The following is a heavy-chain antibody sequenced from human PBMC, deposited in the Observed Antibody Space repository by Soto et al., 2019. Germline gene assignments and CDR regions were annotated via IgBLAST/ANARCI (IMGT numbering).Heavy chain of an antibody. CDR3: ARGRGYNWNDFDY. Sequence: QVQLVQSGAEEKKPGASVKVSCKTSGYTFTSYAMHWVRQAPGQRLEWMGWINGGNGNTKYSQKFQGRVTITRDTSASTAYMDLSSLRTEDTAVYYCARGRGYNWNDFDYWGQGTLVTVSS. CDR1: GYTFTSYA. CDR2: INGGNGNT. D-gene: IGHD1-1*01. V-gene: IGHV1-3*05. J-gene: IGHJ4*02.